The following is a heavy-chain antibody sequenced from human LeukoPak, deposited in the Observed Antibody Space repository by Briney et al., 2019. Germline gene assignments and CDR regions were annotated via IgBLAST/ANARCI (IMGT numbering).Heavy chain of an antibody. Sequence: ASVKVSCKASGYTFTSYAMHWMRQAPGQRLEWMGWINAGNGNTKYSQKFQGRVTITRDTSASTAYMELSSLRSEDTAVYYCARDRWSSGWYIFDYWGQGTLVTVSS. V-gene: IGHV1-3*01. CDR2: INAGNGNT. J-gene: IGHJ4*02. D-gene: IGHD6-19*01. CDR3: ARDRWSSGWYIFDY. CDR1: GYTFTSYA.